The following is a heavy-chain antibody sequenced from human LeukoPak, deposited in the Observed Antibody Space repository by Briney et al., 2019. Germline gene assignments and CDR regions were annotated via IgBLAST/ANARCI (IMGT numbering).Heavy chain of an antibody. CDR3: AKERSSRWYVNSLDY. CDR2: ISGGGEST. J-gene: IGHJ4*02. CDR1: GFTFSTYA. V-gene: IGHV3-23*01. D-gene: IGHD6-13*01. Sequence: GGSLRLSCAASGFTFSTYAMSWVRQAPGKGLDWVSGISGGGESTYYADSVKGRLTISRDNSKKTLYLQMNSLRADDTAVYYCAKERSSRWYVNSLDYWGQGTLVTVSS.